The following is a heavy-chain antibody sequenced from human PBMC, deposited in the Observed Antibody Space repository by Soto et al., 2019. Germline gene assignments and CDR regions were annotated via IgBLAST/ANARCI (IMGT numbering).Heavy chain of an antibody. Sequence: EVQLVESGGGLVQPGRSLRLSCAASGFSFDDYAMHWVRQAPGKGLEWVSGISWNSGSIGYADSVKGRFTISRDNAKNSLYLQMNSLRAEDTALYYCAKESAGYGSGWHGMDVWGQGTTVTVSS. D-gene: IGHD6-19*01. CDR2: ISWNSGSI. CDR3: AKESAGYGSGWHGMDV. CDR1: GFSFDDYA. J-gene: IGHJ6*02. V-gene: IGHV3-9*01.